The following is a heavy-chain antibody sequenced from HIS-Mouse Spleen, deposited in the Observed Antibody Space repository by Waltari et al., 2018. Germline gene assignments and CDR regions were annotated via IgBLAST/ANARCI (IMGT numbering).Heavy chain of an antibody. V-gene: IGHV4-39*07. D-gene: IGHD6-6*01. J-gene: IGHJ4*02. CDR3: ARGLAARFDY. CDR2: IYYSGST. CDR1: GCSISSSSYY. Sequence: QLQLQESGPGLVKPSETLSLTCTVSGCSISSSSYYWGWIRQPPGRGLEWIGSIYYSGSTYDNPSLKSRVTISVDTSKNQFSLKLSSVTAADTAVYYCARGLAARFDYWGQGTLVTVSS.